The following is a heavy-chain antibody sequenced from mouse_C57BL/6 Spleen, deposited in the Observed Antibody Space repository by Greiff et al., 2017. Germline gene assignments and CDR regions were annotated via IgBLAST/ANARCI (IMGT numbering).Heavy chain of an antibody. CDR2: IDPSDSYT. D-gene: IGHD1-1*01. CDR1: GYTFTSYW. V-gene: IGHV1-59*01. CDR3: ARLLRDYAMDY. J-gene: IGHJ4*01. Sequence: VQLQQPGAELVRPGTSVTLSCKASGYTFTSYWMHWVKQRPGQGLEWIGVIDPSDSYTNYNQKFKGKATLTVDTSSSTAYMQLSSLTSDDSAVYYCARLLRDYAMDYWGQGTSVTVSS.